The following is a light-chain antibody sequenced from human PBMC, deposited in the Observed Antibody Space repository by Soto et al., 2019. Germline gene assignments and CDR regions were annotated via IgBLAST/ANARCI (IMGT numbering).Light chain of an antibody. CDR3: SSYTSSSTLYV. CDR1: SSGVGGYNY. Sequence: QSALTQPASVSGSPGQSITISCTGTSSGVGGYNYVSWYQQHPGKAPKLMIFDVSNRPSGVSNRFSGSKSGNTASLTISGLQAEDEADYYCSSYTSSSTLYVFGTGTKLTVL. CDR2: DVS. V-gene: IGLV2-14*01. J-gene: IGLJ1*01.